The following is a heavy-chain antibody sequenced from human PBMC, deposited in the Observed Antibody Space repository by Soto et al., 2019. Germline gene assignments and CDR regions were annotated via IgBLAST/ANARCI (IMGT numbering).Heavy chain of an antibody. Sequence: PGGSLRLSCAASGFTFSTYWMSWGRQAPGKGLEWVANIKQDGSEKYYVDSVKGRFTISRDNAKNALYLQMNSLRAEDTAVYYCARDETYYYGSGPVGGQGTLVTVSS. CDR3: ARDETYYYGSGPV. CDR2: IKQDGSEK. CDR1: GFTFSTYW. D-gene: IGHD3-10*01. V-gene: IGHV3-7*01. J-gene: IGHJ4*02.